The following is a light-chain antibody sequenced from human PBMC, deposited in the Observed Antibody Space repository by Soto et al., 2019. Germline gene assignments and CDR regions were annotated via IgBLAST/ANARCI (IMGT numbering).Light chain of an antibody. Sequence: QSVLTQPRSVSGSPGQSVTISCTGTSSDVGGYNYVSWYQQLPGKAPKLMIYDVSKRPSGVPDRFSGSKSGNTASLTISGLQAEDEADYYCCSYAGSYTFHWVFGGGTKLTVL. J-gene: IGLJ3*02. V-gene: IGLV2-11*01. CDR2: DVS. CDR3: CSYAGSYTFHWV. CDR1: SSDVGGYNY.